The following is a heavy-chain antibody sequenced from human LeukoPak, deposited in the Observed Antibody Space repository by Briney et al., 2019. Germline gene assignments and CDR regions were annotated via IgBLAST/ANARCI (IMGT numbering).Heavy chain of an antibody. CDR3: AASFRGVILEGFDI. Sequence: SETLSLTCTVSGGSISNYYWSWIRQPPGKGLEWIGYIFYSGSTNYNPSLKSRVTISIDTSKNQFSLNLGSVTAADTAVYYCAASFRGVILEGFDIWGQGTMVTVSS. J-gene: IGHJ3*02. CDR1: GGSISNYY. CDR2: IFYSGST. V-gene: IGHV4-59*01. D-gene: IGHD3-10*01.